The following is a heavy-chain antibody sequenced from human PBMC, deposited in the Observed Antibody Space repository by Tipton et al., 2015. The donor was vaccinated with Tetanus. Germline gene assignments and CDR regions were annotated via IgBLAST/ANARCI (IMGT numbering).Heavy chain of an antibody. CDR1: GAPVTSGRHH. V-gene: IGHV4-61*01. Sequence: GLVKPSETLSLTCSVSGAPVTSGRHHWSWIRLAPGRGLEWIGFVSDRGSTNYNPSVRGRLPISLDPSKNQFSLNPSSLTAADTAVYYCARVPPLATVYFDYWGQGTLVTVSS. CDR3: ARVPPLATVYFDY. J-gene: IGHJ4*02. D-gene: IGHD5-24*01. CDR2: VSDRGST.